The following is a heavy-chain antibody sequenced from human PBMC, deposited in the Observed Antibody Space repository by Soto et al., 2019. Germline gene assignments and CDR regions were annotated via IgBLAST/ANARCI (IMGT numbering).Heavy chain of an antibody. V-gene: IGHV3-23*01. CDR1: GFTFSSYA. J-gene: IGHJ1*01. Sequence: GGSLRLSCAASGFTFSSYAMSWVRQAPGKGLEWVSAISGSGGSTYYADSVKGRFTISRDNSKNTLYLQMNSLRAEDTAVYYCAKDRSTIFGVVIIEEYFQHWGQGTLVTVSS. CDR2: ISGSGGST. CDR3: AKDRSTIFGVVIIEEYFQH. D-gene: IGHD3-3*01.